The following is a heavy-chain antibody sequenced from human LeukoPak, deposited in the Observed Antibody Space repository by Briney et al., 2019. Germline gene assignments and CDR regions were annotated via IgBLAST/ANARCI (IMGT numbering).Heavy chain of an antibody. CDR3: ARQNTEYQLLFWFDP. CDR1: GGSISSSSYY. D-gene: IGHD2-2*01. V-gene: IGHV4-39*01. Sequence: SETLSLTCTVSGGSISSSSYYWGWIRQPPGKGLEWIGSIYYSGSTYYNPSLKSRVTISVDTSKNQFSLKLSSVTAADTAVYYCARQNTEYQLLFWFDPWGQGILATVSS. J-gene: IGHJ5*02. CDR2: IYYSGST.